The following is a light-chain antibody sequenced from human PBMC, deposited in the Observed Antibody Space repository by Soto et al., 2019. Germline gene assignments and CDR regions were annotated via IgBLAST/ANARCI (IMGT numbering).Light chain of an antibody. CDR2: DVT. J-gene: IGLJ1*01. V-gene: IGLV2-14*01. CDR3: SSYTRSRSYV. Sequence: QSALTQPASVSGSPGQSITISCTGTSSDIGAYNFVSWYQQHPGKAPKVMIYDVTNRPSGVSNRFSGSKSGNTASLTISGLKAEDEADYYCSSYTRSRSYVFGTGTKVTVL. CDR1: SSDIGAYNF.